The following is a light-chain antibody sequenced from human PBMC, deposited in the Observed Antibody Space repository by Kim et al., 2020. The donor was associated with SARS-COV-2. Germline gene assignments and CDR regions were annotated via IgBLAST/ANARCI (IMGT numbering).Light chain of an antibody. Sequence: ASVGDRVTITCRASQNINSNLNWYQQKPGKAPELLIYIASNLQSGVPSRFTGSGSGTDFTLTISSLQPEDFATYFCQQSYTTPLTFGGGTKVDIK. J-gene: IGKJ4*01. CDR3: QQSYTTPLT. CDR1: QNINSN. V-gene: IGKV1-39*01. CDR2: IAS.